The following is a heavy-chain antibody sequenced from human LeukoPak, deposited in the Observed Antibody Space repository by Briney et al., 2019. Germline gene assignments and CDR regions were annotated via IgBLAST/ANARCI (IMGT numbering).Heavy chain of an antibody. Sequence: ASVKVSCKASGYTFTTYGISWVRQAPGQGLEWMGWISTYNGNTNYAQILQGRVTMTRDMSTSTVYMELSSLRSEDTAVYYCARDEVVTSSFDYWGQGTLVTVSS. J-gene: IGHJ4*02. CDR1: GYTFTTYG. V-gene: IGHV1-18*01. CDR3: ARDEVVTSSFDY. D-gene: IGHD4-23*01. CDR2: ISTYNGNT.